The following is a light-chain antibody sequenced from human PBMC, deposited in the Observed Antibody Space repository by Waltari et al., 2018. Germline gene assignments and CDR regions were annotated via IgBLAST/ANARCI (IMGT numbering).Light chain of an antibody. CDR3: QQRRNWPPLT. CDR1: QSVDIY. V-gene: IGKV3-11*01. CDR2: DAS. J-gene: IGKJ4*01. Sequence: ETVLTQSPATLSLSPGERATLSCRASQSVDIYLAWYQQKPGQAPRLLISDASPRATGIPARFSGSGSGTDFTLTISSLEPEDFAVYYCQQRRNWPPLTFGGGTKVEIK.